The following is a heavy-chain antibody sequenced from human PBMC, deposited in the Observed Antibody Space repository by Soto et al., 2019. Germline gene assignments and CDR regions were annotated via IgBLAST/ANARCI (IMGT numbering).Heavy chain of an antibody. Sequence: SVKVSCKASGGTFSSYTISWVRQAPGQGLEWMGRIIPILGIANYAQKIQGRDTITADKSTSTAYMKLSSLRSEDTSVYYCARMYYYFCSVYHADGPYYYYMDVWGKGTSVTVSS. CDR1: GGTFSSYT. V-gene: IGHV1-69*02. CDR2: IIPILGIA. J-gene: IGHJ6*03. D-gene: IGHD3-3*01. CDR3: ARMYYYFCSVYHADGPYYYYMDV.